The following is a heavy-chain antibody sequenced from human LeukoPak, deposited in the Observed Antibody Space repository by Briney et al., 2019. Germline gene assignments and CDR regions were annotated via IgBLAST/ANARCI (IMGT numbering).Heavy chain of an antibody. V-gene: IGHV3-48*03. J-gene: IGHJ6*03. Sequence: AGGSLRLSCAASGFTFSSYEMNWVRQAPGKGLEWVSYISSSGSTIYYADSVKGRFTISRDNAKNSLYLQMNSLRAEDTAVYYCARLGSSWYQDYYYMVVWGKGTTVTVSS. CDR1: GFTFSSYE. CDR3: ARLGSSWYQDYYYMVV. D-gene: IGHD6-13*01. CDR2: ISSSGSTI.